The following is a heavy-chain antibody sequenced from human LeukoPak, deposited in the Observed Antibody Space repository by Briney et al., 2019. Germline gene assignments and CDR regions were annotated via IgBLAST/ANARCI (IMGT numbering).Heavy chain of an antibody. CDR2: ISSSSSYI. V-gene: IGHV3-21*01. Sequence: PGGSLRLSCAASGFTFSSYSMNWVRQAPGKGLEWVSSISSSSSYIYYADSVKGRFTISRDNAKNSLYLQMNSLRAEDTAVYYCARDGDVEMVTIVTREFDYWGQGTLVTVSS. CDR3: ARDGDVEMVTIVTREFDY. J-gene: IGHJ4*02. CDR1: GFTFSSYS. D-gene: IGHD5-24*01.